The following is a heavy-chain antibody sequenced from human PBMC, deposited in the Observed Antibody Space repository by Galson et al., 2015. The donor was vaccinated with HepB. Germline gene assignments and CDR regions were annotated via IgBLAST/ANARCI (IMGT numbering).Heavy chain of an antibody. Sequence: WVRQAPGQGLEWMGIINPNGGSTSYAQKFQGRVTMTRDTSTSTVYMELSGLRSEDTAVYYCARDYDFTAFGYWGQGTLVTVSS. V-gene: IGHV1-46*01. J-gene: IGHJ4*02. D-gene: IGHD3-3*01. CDR3: ARDYDFTAFGY. CDR2: INPNGGST.